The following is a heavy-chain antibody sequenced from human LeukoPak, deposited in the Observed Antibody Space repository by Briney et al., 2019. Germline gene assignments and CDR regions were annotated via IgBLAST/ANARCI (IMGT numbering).Heavy chain of an antibody. CDR2: IYSGGST. J-gene: IGHJ4*02. V-gene: IGHV3-53*01. CDR1: GFTVSSNY. Sequence: GRSLRLSCAAPGFTVSSNYMSSVRQAPGKGLKWVSVIYSGGSTYYADSVKGRFTISRYNSKNTLYLQMNSLRAEDTAVYYCARHIVGESYFDYWGQGTLVTVSS. CDR3: ARHIVGESYFDY. D-gene: IGHD2-21*01.